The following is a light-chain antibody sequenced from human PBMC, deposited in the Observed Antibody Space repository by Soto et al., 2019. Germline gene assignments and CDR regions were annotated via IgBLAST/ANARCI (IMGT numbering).Light chain of an antibody. V-gene: IGKV3-20*01. J-gene: IGKJ1*01. CDR3: HQDGSSPLWR. CDR2: GAS. CDR1: QSVSSY. Sequence: EIVLTKSTATLPLSPGERATLSCRASQSVSSYLAWYQQKPGQAPRLLIYGASSRATGIPDRFSGSGSGTDFTLTCSRLVPEESAVYYSHQDGSSPLWRFGEGTKVDI.